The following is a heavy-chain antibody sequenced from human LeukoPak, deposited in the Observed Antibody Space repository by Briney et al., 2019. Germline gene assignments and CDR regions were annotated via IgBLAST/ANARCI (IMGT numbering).Heavy chain of an antibody. J-gene: IGHJ4*02. CDR3: ARGFSGYYSFDY. CDR1: GGSISSGGYY. D-gene: IGHD3-22*01. CDR2: VYYSGST. Sequence: PSETLSLTCTASGGSISSGGYYWSWIRQPPGKGLEWIGYVYYSGSTNYNPSLKSRVTISVDTSENQFSLKLNSVTAADTAVYYCARGFSGYYSFDYWGQGTLVTVSS. V-gene: IGHV4-61*08.